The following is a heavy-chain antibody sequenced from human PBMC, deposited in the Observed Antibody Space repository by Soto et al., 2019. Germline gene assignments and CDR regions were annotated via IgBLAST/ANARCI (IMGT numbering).Heavy chain of an antibody. V-gene: IGHV3-74*01. CDR2: INRDGSSI. D-gene: IGHD4-4*01. J-gene: IGHJ4*02. CDR3: ASEMFQDFSNE. Sequence: PGGSLRLSCAASGFTFSSYWMHWVRQAPGKGLVWVSRINRDGSSISYADSVKGRFTISRDNAENTLYLQMNSLRAEDTAVYYCASEMFQDFSNEWGLGTLVTVSS. CDR1: GFTFSSYW.